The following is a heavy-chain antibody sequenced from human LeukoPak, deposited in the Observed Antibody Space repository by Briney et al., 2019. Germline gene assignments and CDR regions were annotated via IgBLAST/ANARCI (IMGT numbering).Heavy chain of an antibody. CDR2: INPIFGTA. CDR1: GGTFTSYA. V-gene: IGHV1-69*13. Sequence: GASVKVSCKASGGTFTSYAISWVQQAPGQGLEWMGRINPIFGTANYAQKFQGRVTITADESTSTAYMELSSLRSEDTAVYYCAREAPTVTTLIFDYWGQGTLVTVSS. CDR3: AREAPTVTTLIFDY. D-gene: IGHD4-17*01. J-gene: IGHJ4*02.